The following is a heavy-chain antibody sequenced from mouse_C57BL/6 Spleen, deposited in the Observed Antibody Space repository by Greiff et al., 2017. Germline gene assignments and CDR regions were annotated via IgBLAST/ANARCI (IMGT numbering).Heavy chain of an antibody. CDR3: ASSFYYGSRESYYYAMDY. CDR1: GYAFSSSW. CDR2: IYPGDGDT. J-gene: IGHJ4*01. Sequence: VKLQQSGPELVKPGASVKISCKASGYAFSSSWMNWVKQRPGKGLEWIGRIYPGDGDTNYNGKFKGKATLTADKSSSTAYMQLSSLTSEDSAVYFCASSFYYGSRESYYYAMDYWGQGTSVTVSS. V-gene: IGHV1-82*01. D-gene: IGHD1-1*01.